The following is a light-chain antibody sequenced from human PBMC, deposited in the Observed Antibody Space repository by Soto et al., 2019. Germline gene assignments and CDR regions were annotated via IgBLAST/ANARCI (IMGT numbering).Light chain of an antibody. V-gene: IGKV1-33*01. CDR2: DAS. J-gene: IGKJ1*01. CDR3: QQYENLPWT. Sequence: DIQMTQSPSSLSASVGDRVTITCQASQDINNYLNWYQQKPGKAPKLLIYDASNLETGVPSRFSGSGSGTDFTCRISSLQPEYIATYYCQQYENLPWTGGQGTKVEVK. CDR1: QDINNY.